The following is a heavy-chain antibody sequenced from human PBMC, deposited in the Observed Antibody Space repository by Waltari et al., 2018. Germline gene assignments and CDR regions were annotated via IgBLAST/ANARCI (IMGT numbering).Heavy chain of an antibody. J-gene: IGHJ3*02. CDR2: IIPIVGTA. D-gene: IGHD3-10*01. Sequence: QVQLVQSWAEVTQPGSSVKVSCKASGCTFRSSAISWVHQAPGQGLEWMGEIIPIVGTANYAQKFQGRVTITADKSTSTAYMELSSLRAEYTAVYYCAWRGSYTGCGGHGAFDIWGQGTMVTVSS. CDR1: GCTFRSSA. CDR3: AWRGSYTGCGGHGAFDI. V-gene: IGHV1-69*14.